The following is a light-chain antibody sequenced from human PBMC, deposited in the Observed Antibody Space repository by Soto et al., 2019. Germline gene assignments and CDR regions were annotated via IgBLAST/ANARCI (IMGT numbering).Light chain of an antibody. CDR2: DAS. Sequence: EIVLTQSPGTLSLSPGERATLSCRASQSLSSSQLAWYQQKPGQAPRLLIHDASSRATGVSDRFTGSGSGTDFTLTITTLEPEDFAVYYCQQYGSSPRLTFGGGTKVDIK. CDR1: QSLSSSQ. CDR3: QQYGSSPRLT. V-gene: IGKV3-20*01. J-gene: IGKJ4*01.